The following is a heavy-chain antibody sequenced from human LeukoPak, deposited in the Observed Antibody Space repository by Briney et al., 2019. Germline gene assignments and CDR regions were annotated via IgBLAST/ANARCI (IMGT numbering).Heavy chain of an antibody. CDR1: GGSISSGGYY. CDR3: ARGELPGYSYGYGPYYFDY. V-gene: IGHV4-31*03. Sequence: SETLSLTCTVSGGSISSGGYYWSWIRQHPGKGLEWIGYIYYSGSTYYNPSLKSRVTISVDTSKNQFSLKLSSVTAADTAVYYRARGELPGYSYGYGPYYFDYWGQGTLVTVSS. CDR2: IYYSGST. J-gene: IGHJ4*02. D-gene: IGHD5-18*01.